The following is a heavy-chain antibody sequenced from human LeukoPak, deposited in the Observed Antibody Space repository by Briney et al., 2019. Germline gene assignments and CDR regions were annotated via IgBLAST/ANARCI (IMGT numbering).Heavy chain of an antibody. D-gene: IGHD5-24*01. V-gene: IGHV4-59*08. CDR1: GGSTNIYY. CDR2: ISYSGST. J-gene: IGHJ3*02. CDR3: ARRGSRDGYNHGFDI. Sequence: SETLSLTCTVSGGSTNIYYWSWIRQPPGKGLEWIGYISYSGSTNYNASLKSRVSISVDTSKNQLSLKLTSVTAADTAVYYCARRGSRDGYNHGFDIWGQGTMVTVSS.